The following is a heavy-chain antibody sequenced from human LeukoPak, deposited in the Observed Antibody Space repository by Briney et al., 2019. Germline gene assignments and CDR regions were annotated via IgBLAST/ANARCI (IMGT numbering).Heavy chain of an antibody. Sequence: PGGSLRLSCAASGFTFSNAWMSWVRQAPGKGLEWVGCIKSKTDGGTTDYAAPVKGRFTISRDDSKNTLYLQMTSLKTEDTAVYYCTTVEGGLFDYWGQGTLVTVSS. D-gene: IGHD1-26*01. V-gene: IGHV3-15*01. CDR1: GFTFSNAW. CDR3: TTVEGGLFDY. J-gene: IGHJ4*02. CDR2: IKSKTDGGTT.